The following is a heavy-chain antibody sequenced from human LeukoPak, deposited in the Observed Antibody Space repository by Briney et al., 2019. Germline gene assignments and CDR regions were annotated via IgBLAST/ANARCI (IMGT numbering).Heavy chain of an antibody. D-gene: IGHD1-26*01. J-gene: IGHJ4*02. CDR3: AHRLVGFTGSYYQTYFDF. CDR1: GFSPTTSGVG. Sequence: SGPTLVKPTQTLTLTCTFSGFSPTTSGVGVGWIRQPPGKALEWLAAIYWDDDKRYSPSVENRLTITKDTSKNQVVLTMTNMDPVDTATYYCAHRLVGFTGSYYQTYFDFWGQGTLVTVSS. CDR2: IYWDDDK. V-gene: IGHV2-5*02.